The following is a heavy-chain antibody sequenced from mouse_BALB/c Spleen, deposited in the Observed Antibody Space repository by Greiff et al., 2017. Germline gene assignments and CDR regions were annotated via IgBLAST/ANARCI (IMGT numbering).Heavy chain of an antibody. CDR1: GYSITSGYY. CDR3: ARGIYYDYAWFAY. J-gene: IGHJ3*01. V-gene: IGHV3-6*02. Sequence: DVKLQESGPGLVKPSQSLSLTCSVTGYSITSGYYWNWIRQFPGNKLEWMGYISYDGSNNYNPSLKNRISITRDTSKNQFFLKLNSVTTEDTATYYCARGIYYDYAWFAYWGQGTLVTVSA. D-gene: IGHD2-4*01. CDR2: ISYDGSN.